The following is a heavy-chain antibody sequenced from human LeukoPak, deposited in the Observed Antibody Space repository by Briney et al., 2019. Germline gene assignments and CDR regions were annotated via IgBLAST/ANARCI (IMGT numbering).Heavy chain of an antibody. D-gene: IGHD2-15*01. J-gene: IGHJ4*02. CDR3: AKGEGGSCSSSSCSTYFDY. V-gene: IGHV3-23*01. CDR2: ISGGDEST. Sequence: GGSLRLSCAASGFTFSAYAMNWVRQAPGKGLEWVSSISGGDESTYNADSVKGRFIISRDNSKNTLYLQMNGLRAEDTAIYYCAKGEGGSCSSSSCSTYFDYWGQGTLVTVSS. CDR1: GFTFSAYA.